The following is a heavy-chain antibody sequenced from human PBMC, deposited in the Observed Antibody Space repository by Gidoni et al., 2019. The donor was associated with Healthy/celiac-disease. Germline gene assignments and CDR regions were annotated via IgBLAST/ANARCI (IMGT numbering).Heavy chain of an antibody. CDR1: GFTFSSYS. CDR3: ARLAVAGTGY. Sequence: EVQLVESGGGLVQPGGSLRLSCAASGFTFSSYSMNWVRQAPCNGLEWVSYISSSSSTIYYADSVKGRFTISRDNAKNSLYLQMNSLRAEDTAVYYCARLAVAGTGYWGQGTLVTVSS. CDR2: ISSSSSTI. J-gene: IGHJ4*02. D-gene: IGHD6-19*01. V-gene: IGHV3-48*01.